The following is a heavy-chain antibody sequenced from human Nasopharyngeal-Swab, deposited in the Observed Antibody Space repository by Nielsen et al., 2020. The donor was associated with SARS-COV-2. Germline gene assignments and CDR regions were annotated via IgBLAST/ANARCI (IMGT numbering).Heavy chain of an antibody. CDR2: IDPSDSYT. Sequence: VRQMPGKGLEWMGRIDPSDSYTNYSPSFQGHVTIPADKSISTAYLQWSSLKASDTAMYYCARSDTAMGVGHWGQGTLVTVPS. CDR3: ARSDTAMGVGH. J-gene: IGHJ5*02. D-gene: IGHD5-18*01. V-gene: IGHV5-10-1*01.